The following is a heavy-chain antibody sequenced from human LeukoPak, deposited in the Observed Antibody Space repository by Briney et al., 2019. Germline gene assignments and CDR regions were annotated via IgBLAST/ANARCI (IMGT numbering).Heavy chain of an antibody. J-gene: IGHJ4*02. CDR3: AKALAGSGELSDY. V-gene: IGHV3-30*18. CDR1: GFTFSSYG. D-gene: IGHD3-16*02. CDR2: ISYDGSNK. Sequence: RGSLRLSCAASGFTFSSYGMHWVRQAPGKGLEWVAVISYDGSNKYYADSVKGRFTISRDNSKNTLYLQMNSLRAEDTAVYYCAKALAGSGELSDYWGQGTLVTVSS.